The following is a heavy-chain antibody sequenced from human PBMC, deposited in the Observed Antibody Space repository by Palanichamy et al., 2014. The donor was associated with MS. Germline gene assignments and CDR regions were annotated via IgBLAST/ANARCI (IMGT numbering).Heavy chain of an antibody. CDR1: GYSISSGYY. D-gene: IGHD5-12*01. CDR3: ARASGYDSEGPDY. J-gene: IGHJ4*02. CDR2: IYHSGST. V-gene: IGHV4-38-2*01. Sequence: QVQLQESGPGLVKPSETLSLTCAVSGYSISSGYYWGWIRQPPGKGLEWIGSIYHSGSTYYNPSLKSRVTISVDTSKNQFSLKLSSVTAADTAVYYCARASGYDSEGPDYWGQGTLVTVSS.